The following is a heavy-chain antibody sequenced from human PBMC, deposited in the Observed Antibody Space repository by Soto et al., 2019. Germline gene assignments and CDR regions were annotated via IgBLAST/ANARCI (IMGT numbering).Heavy chain of an antibody. CDR2: IYYSGST. CDR3: AKVSGWYGDYAFDI. D-gene: IGHD6-19*01. CDR1: GGSISSYY. Sequence: QVQLQESGPGLVKPSETLSLTCTVSGGSISSYYWSWIRQPPGKGLEWIGYIYYSGSTNYTPSLKSRVTISVDTSKNQFSLKLSSVTAADTAVYYCAKVSGWYGDYAFDIWGQGTMVTVSS. V-gene: IGHV4-59*01. J-gene: IGHJ3*02.